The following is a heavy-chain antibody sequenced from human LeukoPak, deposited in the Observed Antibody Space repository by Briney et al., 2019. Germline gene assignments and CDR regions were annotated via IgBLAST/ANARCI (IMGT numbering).Heavy chain of an antibody. D-gene: IGHD5-12*01. CDR1: GFTFSSYS. V-gene: IGHV3-21*01. J-gene: IGHJ6*03. CDR3: AREDVALYYYMDV. CDR2: ISSSSSYI. Sequence: GGSLRLSCAASGFTFSSYSMNWVRQAPGKGLEWVSSISSSSSYIYYADSVKGRFTISRDNAKNSLYLQMNSLRAEDTAVYYCAREDVALYYYMDVWGKGTTVTISS.